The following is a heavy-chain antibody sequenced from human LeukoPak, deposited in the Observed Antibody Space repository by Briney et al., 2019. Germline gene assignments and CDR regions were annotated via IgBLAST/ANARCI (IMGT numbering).Heavy chain of an antibody. CDR1: GLTFSSYG. CDR2: TCGSGDST. D-gene: IGHD2-2*01. V-gene: IGHV3-23*01. J-gene: IGHJ3*01. CDR3: AKVGYCSSISCQEAFDV. Sequence: GGSLRLSCAASGLTFSSYGMSWVRQAPGKGLEWVSVTCGSGDSTYYADSVKGRFTISRDNSQNTLYLQMNSLRAEDTAVYYCAKVGYCSSISCQEAFDVWGQGTKVTVSS.